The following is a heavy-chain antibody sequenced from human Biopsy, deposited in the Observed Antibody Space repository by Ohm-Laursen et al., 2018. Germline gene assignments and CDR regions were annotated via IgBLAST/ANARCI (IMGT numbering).Heavy chain of an antibody. CDR2: FAPENGKT. D-gene: IGHD1-20*01. Sequence: ASVKVSCKVSGYTLTDLSMHWVRQAPGKGLEWMGGFAPENGKTIYAQKFQGRVTMTEDTSTDTAYMDLSNLRSEDTAVYYCAGDINNWNVNYWGQGTLVIVSS. CDR1: GYTLTDLS. V-gene: IGHV1-24*01. J-gene: IGHJ4*02. CDR3: AGDINNWNVNY.